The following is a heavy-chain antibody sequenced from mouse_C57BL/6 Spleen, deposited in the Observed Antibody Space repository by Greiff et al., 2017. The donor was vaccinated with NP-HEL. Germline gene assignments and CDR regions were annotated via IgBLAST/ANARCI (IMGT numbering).Heavy chain of an antibody. CDR3: TTTDSRGYYDAMDY. D-gene: IGHD3-1*01. CDR2: IDPEDGDT. V-gene: IGHV14-1*01. J-gene: IGHJ4*01. Sequence: EVQLQQSGAELVRPGASVKLSCTASGFNIKDYYMHWVKQRPEQGLEWIGRIDPEDGDTEYAPKFQCKATMTADTSSNTAYLQLSSLTSEDTAVYYCTTTDSRGYYDAMDYWGQGTSVTVSS. CDR1: GFNIKDYY.